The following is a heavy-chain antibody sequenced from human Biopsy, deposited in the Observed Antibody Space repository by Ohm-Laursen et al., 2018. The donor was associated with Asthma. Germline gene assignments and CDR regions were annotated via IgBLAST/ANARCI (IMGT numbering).Heavy chain of an antibody. CDR3: AKDVFPGWELRRGPDY. J-gene: IGHJ4*02. CDR1: GFTFSHYN. Sequence: SLRLSCAAPGFTFSHYNMNWVRQAPGKGLDWVAVISFDGSNKNYTDSVKGRFTISRDNSRNTLHLQMNSLRAEDTAVYYCAKDVFPGWELRRGPDYWGQGTLVTVSS. D-gene: IGHD1-26*01. V-gene: IGHV3-30*18. CDR2: ISFDGSNK.